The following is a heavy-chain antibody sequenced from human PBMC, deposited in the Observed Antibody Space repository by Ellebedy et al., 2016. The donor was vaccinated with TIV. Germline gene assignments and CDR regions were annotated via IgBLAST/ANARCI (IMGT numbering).Heavy chain of an antibody. V-gene: IGHV4-39*07. CDR2: IYYSGST. J-gene: IGHJ5*02. CDR1: GGSISSSSYY. CDR3: ARGSSLDLFGIAVAGTQYNWFDP. D-gene: IGHD6-19*01. Sequence: SETLSLTXTVSGGSISSSSYYWGWIRQPPGKGLEWIGSIYYSGSTYYNPSLKSRVTISVDTSKNQFSLKLSSVTAADTAVYYCARGSSLDLFGIAVAGTQYNWFDPWGQGTLVTVSS.